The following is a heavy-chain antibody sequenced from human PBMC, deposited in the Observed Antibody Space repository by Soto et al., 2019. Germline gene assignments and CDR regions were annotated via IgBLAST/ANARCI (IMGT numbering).Heavy chain of an antibody. CDR1: GGSISSYY. CDR3: ARSARPLRISNYGSGYYYMDV. J-gene: IGHJ6*03. Sequence: SETLSLTCTVSGGSISSYYWSWIRQPPGKGLEWIGYIYYSGSTNYNPSLKSRVTISVETSKNQFSLKLSSVTAAVTAVYYCARSARPLRISNYGSGYYYMDVWGKGTTVTVSS. D-gene: IGHD3-10*01. V-gene: IGHV4-59*08. CDR2: IYYSGST.